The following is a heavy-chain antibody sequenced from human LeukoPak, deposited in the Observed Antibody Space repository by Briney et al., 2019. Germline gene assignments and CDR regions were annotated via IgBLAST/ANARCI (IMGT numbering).Heavy chain of an antibody. J-gene: IGHJ4*02. D-gene: IGHD6-6*01. CDR1: GFTFSSYW. CDR3: ARCRYTSSSML. Sequence: GGSLRLSCAASGFTFSSYWMHWVRQAPGKGLVWVSRINTDGSSTSYADSVKGRFTISRDNAKSTLYLQMNSLRDEDTAVYYCARCRYTSSSMLWGQGTLVTVSS. CDR2: INTDGSST. V-gene: IGHV3-74*01.